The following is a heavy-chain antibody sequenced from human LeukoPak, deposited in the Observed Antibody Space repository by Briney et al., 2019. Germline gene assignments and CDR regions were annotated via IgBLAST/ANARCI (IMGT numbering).Heavy chain of an antibody. Sequence: ASVKVSCKASGGTFSSYAISWVRQAPGQGLEWMGWISAYNGNTNYAQKLQGRVTMTTDTSTSTAYMELRSLRSDDTAVYYCARGRGGITFGGVIVALDYWGQGTLVTVSS. V-gene: IGHV1-18*01. J-gene: IGHJ4*02. CDR2: ISAYNGNT. D-gene: IGHD3-16*02. CDR3: ARGRGGITFGGVIVALDY. CDR1: GGTFSSYA.